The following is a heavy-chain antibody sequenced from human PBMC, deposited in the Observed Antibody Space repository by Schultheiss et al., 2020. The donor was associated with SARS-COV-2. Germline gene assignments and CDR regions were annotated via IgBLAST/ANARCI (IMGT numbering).Heavy chain of an antibody. CDR3: ARGGAYCTNGVCSYYYYYGMDV. V-gene: IGHV4-59*12. CDR2: IYYSGST. J-gene: IGHJ6*02. CDR1: GDSISTYY. D-gene: IGHD2-8*01. Sequence: SQTLSLTCTVSGDSISTYYWSWIRQPPEKGLEWIGSIYYSGSTYYNPSLKSRVTISVDTSKNQFSLKLSSVTAADTAVYYCARGGAYCTNGVCSYYYYYGMDVWGQGTTVTVSS.